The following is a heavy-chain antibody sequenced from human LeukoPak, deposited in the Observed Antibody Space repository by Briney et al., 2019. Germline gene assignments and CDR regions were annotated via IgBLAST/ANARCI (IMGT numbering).Heavy chain of an antibody. Sequence: PGGSLRLSRAASGFTVSSNYINWVRQAPGKGLEWVSGIYVDGSTYYADSVKGRFTISRDNSKNTLYLQMNSLRAEDTAVYYCARISAYDDYWGQGTLVTVSS. D-gene: IGHD5-12*01. CDR1: GFTVSSNY. CDR2: IYVDGST. CDR3: ARISAYDDY. V-gene: IGHV3-53*01. J-gene: IGHJ4*02.